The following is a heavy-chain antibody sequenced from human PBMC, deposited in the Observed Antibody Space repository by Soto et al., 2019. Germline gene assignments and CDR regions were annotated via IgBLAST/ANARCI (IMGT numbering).Heavy chain of an antibody. Sequence: SETLSLTCAVYGGSFSGYYWSWIRQPPGKGLEWIGEINHSGSTNYNPSLKSRVTISVDTSKNQFSLKLSSVTAADTAVYYCARGPVARPYGDYSDYWGQGTLVTVSS. J-gene: IGHJ4*02. CDR3: ARGPVARPYGDYSDY. CDR2: INHSGST. CDR1: GGSFSGYY. D-gene: IGHD4-17*01. V-gene: IGHV4-34*01.